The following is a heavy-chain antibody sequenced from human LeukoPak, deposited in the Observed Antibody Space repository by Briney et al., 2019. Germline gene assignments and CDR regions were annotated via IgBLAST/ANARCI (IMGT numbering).Heavy chain of an antibody. Sequence: ASVTLSYKASGYTFTSYGISWVRRPPGQALEWIGWISAYNGNTNYAQKLQGRVTMTTDTSTSTAYMELRSLRSDDTAVYYCARSGVSSSWRNTDYWGQGTLVTVSS. CDR2: ISAYNGNT. CDR3: ARSGVSSSWRNTDY. CDR1: GYTFTSYG. D-gene: IGHD6-13*01. V-gene: IGHV1-18*01. J-gene: IGHJ4*02.